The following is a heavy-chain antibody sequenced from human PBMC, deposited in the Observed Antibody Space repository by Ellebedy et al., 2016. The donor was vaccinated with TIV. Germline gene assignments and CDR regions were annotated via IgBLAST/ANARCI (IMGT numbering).Heavy chain of an antibody. V-gene: IGHV4-34*01. CDR2: INHSGST. CDR3: ARGGYDYVHFDY. Sequence: MPSETLSLTCTVSGGSISSYYWSWIRQPPGKGLEWIGEINHSGSTNYNPSLKSRVTISVDTSKNQFSLKLSSVTAADTAVYYCARGGYDYVHFDYWGQGTLVTVSS. CDR1: GGSISSYY. D-gene: IGHD5-12*01. J-gene: IGHJ4*02.